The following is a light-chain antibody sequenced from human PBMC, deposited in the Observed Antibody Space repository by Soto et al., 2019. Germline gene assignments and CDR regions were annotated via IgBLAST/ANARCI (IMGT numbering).Light chain of an antibody. Sequence: EIVMTQSPATLSVSPGERATLSCRASQSVSSNLAWYQQKPGQAPRLLIYGASTRATGIPARFSGSGSGTEVTLTISILQSEDFAVYYCQQYNTWHPGRTFGQGTKVEIK. CDR3: QQYNTWHPGRT. CDR2: GAS. J-gene: IGKJ1*01. CDR1: QSVSSN. V-gene: IGKV3-15*01.